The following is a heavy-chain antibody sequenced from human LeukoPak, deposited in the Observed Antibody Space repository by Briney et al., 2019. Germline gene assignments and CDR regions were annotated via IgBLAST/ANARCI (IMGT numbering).Heavy chain of an antibody. D-gene: IGHD4-17*01. CDR2: INHSGST. Sequence: SETLSLTCAVYGGSFSGYYWSWIRQPPGKGLEWIGEINHSGSTNYNPSLKSRVTISVDTSKNQFSLKLSSVTAADTAVYYCARGPSPTVTTLGVVFDPWGQGTLVTVSS. J-gene: IGHJ5*02. V-gene: IGHV4-34*01. CDR3: ARGPSPTVTTLGVVFDP. CDR1: GGSFSGYY.